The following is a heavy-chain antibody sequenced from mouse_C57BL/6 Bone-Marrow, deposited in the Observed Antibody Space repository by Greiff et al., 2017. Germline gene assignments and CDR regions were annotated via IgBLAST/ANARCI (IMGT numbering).Heavy chain of an antibody. CDR1: GYTFTSYW. J-gene: IGHJ1*03. CDR3: ARESFGSTPSYWYFDV. D-gene: IGHD1-1*01. V-gene: IGHV1-52*01. CDR2: IDPSDSET. Sequence: QVQLQQPGAELVRPGSSVKLSCAASGYTFTSYWMHWVQQTPIQGLEWIGNIDPSDSETHSYQKFKDKATLTVDKSSSTAYMQLCLLTSEDSAVYYGARESFGSTPSYWYFDVWGTGTTVTVSS.